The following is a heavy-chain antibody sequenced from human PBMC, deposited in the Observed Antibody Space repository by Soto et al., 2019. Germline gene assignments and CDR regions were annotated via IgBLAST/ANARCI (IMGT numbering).Heavy chain of an antibody. CDR3: AKDHQTYNWDYLFDS. CDR2: ISNDGNNK. V-gene: IGHV3-30*18. D-gene: IGHD1-7*01. Sequence: LRLSCAASGFTFSINDMHWVRQAPGRGLEWVAVISNDGNNKYYADSVKGRFTLSRDNSKNMVYLQMDSLRVEDTAVYYCAKDHQTYNWDYLFDSWGPGTLVTVSS. J-gene: IGHJ4*02. CDR1: GFTFSIND.